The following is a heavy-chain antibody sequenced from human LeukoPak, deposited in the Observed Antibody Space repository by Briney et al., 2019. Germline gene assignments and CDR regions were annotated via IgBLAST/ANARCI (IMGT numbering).Heavy chain of an antibody. Sequence: GGSLRLSCAASGFTFSSYSMNWVRQAPGKGLEWVSSISSSSSYIYYADSVKGRFTISRDNAKNSLYLQMNSLRAEDTAVYYCASRTYTYDSSGYYRRNYYFDYWGQGTLVTVSS. CDR1: GFTFSSYS. D-gene: IGHD3-22*01. J-gene: IGHJ4*02. V-gene: IGHV3-21*04. CDR3: ASRTYTYDSSGYYRRNYYFDY. CDR2: ISSSSSYI.